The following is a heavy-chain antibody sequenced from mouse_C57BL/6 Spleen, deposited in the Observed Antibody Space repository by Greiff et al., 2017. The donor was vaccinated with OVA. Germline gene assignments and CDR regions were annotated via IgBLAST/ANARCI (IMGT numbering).Heavy chain of an antibody. D-gene: IGHD1-1*01. V-gene: IGHV1-61*01. CDR2: IYPSDSET. CDR1: GYTFTSYW. Sequence: QVQLQQPGAELVRPGSSVKLSCKASGYTFTSYWMDWVKQRPGQGLEWIGNIYPSDSETHYNQQFKDKATLTVDKSSSTAYMQLSSLTSEDSAVYDGARGGYYYGSSSWFADWGQGTLVTVSA. CDR3: ARGGYYYGSSSWFAD. J-gene: IGHJ3*01.